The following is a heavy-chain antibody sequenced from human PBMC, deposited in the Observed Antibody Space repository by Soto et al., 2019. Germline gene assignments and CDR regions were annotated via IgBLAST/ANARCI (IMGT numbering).Heavy chain of an antibody. J-gene: IGHJ6*02. V-gene: IGHV4-31*03. D-gene: IGHD6-6*01. Sequence: CLTCTVYGGSLSIGGYSWSWIRQHPGKGLEWIGYIYDSGSTYYNPSLKSRVTISVDTSKNQFSLKLSSVTVADTAVYYCARGAVRNYYYSYYGMDVWGQGTTVTVS. CDR2: IYDSGST. CDR3: ARGAVRNYYYSYYGMDV. CDR1: GGSLSIGGYS.